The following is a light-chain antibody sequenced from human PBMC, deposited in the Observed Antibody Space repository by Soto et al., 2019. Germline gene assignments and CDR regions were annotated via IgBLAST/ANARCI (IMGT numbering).Light chain of an antibody. CDR1: KLGDKY. V-gene: IGLV3-1*01. Sequence: SYELTQPPSVSVSPGQTATITCSGDKLGDKYASWYQQRPGQSPGVVIYQDTKRPSGIPERFSGSNSGNRATLTISGTQAMDEADYYCQAWDTSTVVFGGGTTLTVL. CDR2: QDT. CDR3: QAWDTSTVV. J-gene: IGLJ2*01.